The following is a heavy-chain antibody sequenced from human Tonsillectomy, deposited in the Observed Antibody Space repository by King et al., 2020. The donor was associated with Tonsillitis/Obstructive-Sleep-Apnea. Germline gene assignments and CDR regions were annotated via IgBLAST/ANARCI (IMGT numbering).Heavy chain of an antibody. J-gene: IGHJ6*03. Sequence: QESGPGLVKPSETLSLSCFVSGGSISSSRYYWGWIRQPPGKGLEWIGTIYYNGDTYYNPSLKSRATVSIDTSESQFSLKLTSVTAADTAVYFCVRHAPDQDNYYYYMDVWGKGTTVTVSS. CDR3: VRHAPDQDNYYYYMDV. CDR2: IYYNGDT. CDR1: GGSISSSRYY. V-gene: IGHV4-39*01.